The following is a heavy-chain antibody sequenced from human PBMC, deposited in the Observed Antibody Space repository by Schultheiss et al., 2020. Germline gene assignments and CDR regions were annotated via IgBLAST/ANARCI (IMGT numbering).Heavy chain of an antibody. J-gene: IGHJ4*02. D-gene: IGHD3-22*01. Sequence: GGSLRLSCAASGFTFSSYAMHWVRQAPGKGLEWVSSISSSSSYIYYADSVKGRFTISRDNAKNSLYLQMNSLRAEDTAVYYCARDVYYDSSGYQNFDYWGQGTLVTVSS. CDR3: ARDVYYDSSGYQNFDY. V-gene: IGHV3-21*01. CDR2: ISSSSSYI. CDR1: GFTFSSYA.